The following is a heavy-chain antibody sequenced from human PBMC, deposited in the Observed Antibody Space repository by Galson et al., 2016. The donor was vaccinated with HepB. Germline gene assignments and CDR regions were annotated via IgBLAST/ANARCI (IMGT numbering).Heavy chain of an antibody. CDR2: INPSGGST. CDR3: ATHYGGNSAFDY. D-gene: IGHD4-23*01. J-gene: IGHJ4*02. Sequence: SVKVSCKASGYTFTSYYMHWVRQAPGQGLEWMGIINPSGGSTTYAQKFKGRITMTRDTSTSTVYMELSSLRSEDTAVYYCATHYGGNSAFDYWGQGTLVTVSS. V-gene: IGHV1-46*01. CDR1: GYTFTSYY.